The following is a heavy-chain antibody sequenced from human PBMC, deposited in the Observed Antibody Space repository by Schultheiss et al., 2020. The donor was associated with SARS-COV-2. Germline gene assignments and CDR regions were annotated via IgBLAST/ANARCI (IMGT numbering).Heavy chain of an antibody. J-gene: IGHJ5*02. CDR3: ARTIAAAGTGGWFDP. Sequence: GGSLRLSCAASGFTFSSYGMHWVRQAPGKGLDWVAVIWYDGSNNYYADSVKGRFTISRDNSKNTLYLQMNSLRAEDTAVYYCARTIAAAGTGGWFDPWGQGTLVTVSS. CDR2: IWYDGSNN. V-gene: IGHV3-33*01. CDR1: GFTFSSYG. D-gene: IGHD6-13*01.